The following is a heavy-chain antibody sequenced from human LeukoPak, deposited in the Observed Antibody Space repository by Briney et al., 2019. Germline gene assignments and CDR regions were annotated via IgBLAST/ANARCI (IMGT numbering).Heavy chain of an antibody. Sequence: PSDTLSLTCTVSGGSISSYYWSWIRQPPGKGLEWIGYIYYSGSTNYNPSLKSRVTISVDTSKNQFSLKLSSVTAADTAVYYCARLTVTPSWGYYYYYMDVWGKGTTVTVSS. V-gene: IGHV4-59*07. CDR1: GGSISSYY. CDR2: IYYSGST. J-gene: IGHJ6*03. D-gene: IGHD4-11*01. CDR3: ARLTVTPSWGYYYYYMDV.